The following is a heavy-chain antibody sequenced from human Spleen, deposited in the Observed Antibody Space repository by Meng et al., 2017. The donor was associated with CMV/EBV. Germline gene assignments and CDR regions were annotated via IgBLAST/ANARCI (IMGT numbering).Heavy chain of an antibody. CDR2: INSDGSST. J-gene: IGHJ4*02. V-gene: IGHV3-74*01. D-gene: IGHD2-2*01. CDR3: ARGFLVVPAAYDY. Sequence: GESLKISCAASGFTFSSYWMHWVRQAPGKGLVWVSRINSDGSSTSYADSVKGRFTISRDNAKNSVFLQMNSVRADDTALYYCARGFLVVPAAYDYWGQGTLVTVSS. CDR1: GFTFSSYW.